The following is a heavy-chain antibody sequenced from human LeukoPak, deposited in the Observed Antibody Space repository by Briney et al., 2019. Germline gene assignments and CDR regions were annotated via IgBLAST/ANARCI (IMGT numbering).Heavy chain of an antibody. V-gene: IGHV3-21*01. D-gene: IGHD3-22*01. CDR3: ARAGYYYDSSGYSFDY. CDR2: ISSSSSYI. J-gene: IGHJ4*02. Sequence: PGGSLRLSCAASGFTFSSYSMNWVRQAPGKGLEWVSSISSSSSYIYYADSVKGRFTISRDNAKNSLYLQMNSLRAEDTAVYYCARAGYYYDSSGYSFDYWGQGTLVTVSS. CDR1: GFTFSSYS.